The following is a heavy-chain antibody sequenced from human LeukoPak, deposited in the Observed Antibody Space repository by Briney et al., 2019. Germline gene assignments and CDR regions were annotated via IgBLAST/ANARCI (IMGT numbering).Heavy chain of an antibody. CDR2: IYYSGTT. V-gene: IGHV4-59*01. D-gene: IGHD6-13*01. Sequence: PSETLSLTCTVSGGSISSYYWSWIRQPPGKGLEWIGYIYYSGTTNYNPSLKSRVTITVDTSKNQFSLKLSSVTAADTAVYYCARGVYIAAAQYGYWGQGTLVTVSS. CDR3: ARGVYIAAAQYGY. CDR1: GGSISSYY. J-gene: IGHJ4*02.